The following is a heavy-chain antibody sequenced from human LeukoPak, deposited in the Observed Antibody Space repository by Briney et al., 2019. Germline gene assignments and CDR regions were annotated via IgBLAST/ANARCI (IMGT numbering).Heavy chain of an antibody. CDR3: AKGRNAMVRGSLDI. D-gene: IGHD3-10*01. J-gene: IGHJ3*02. Sequence: GGSLRLSCAASGFTFDDYAMHWVRQAPGKGLEWVSGISWNSGSIGYADSVKGRFTISRDNAKNSLYLQMNSLRAEDTALYYCAKGRNAMVRGSLDIWGQGTMVTVSS. V-gene: IGHV3-9*01. CDR2: ISWNSGSI. CDR1: GFTFDDYA.